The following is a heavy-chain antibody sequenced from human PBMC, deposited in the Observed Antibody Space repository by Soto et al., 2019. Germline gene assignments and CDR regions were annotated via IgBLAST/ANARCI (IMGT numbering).Heavy chain of an antibody. CDR1: GFTFSSYA. CDR3: AKENRRDGPYYDYIWGTHAGGAFDI. Sequence: PGGSLRLSCAASGFTFSSYAMSWVRQAPGKGLEWVSAISGSGGSTYYADSVKGRFTISRDNSKNTLYLQMNSLRAEDTAVYYCAKENRRDGPYYDYIWGTHAGGAFDIWGQGTMVTVSS. CDR2: ISGSGGST. D-gene: IGHD3-16*01. J-gene: IGHJ3*02. V-gene: IGHV3-23*01.